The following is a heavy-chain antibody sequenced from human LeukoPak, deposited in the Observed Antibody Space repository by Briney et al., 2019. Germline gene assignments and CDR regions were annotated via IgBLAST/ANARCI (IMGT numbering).Heavy chain of an antibody. CDR2: INHSGST. J-gene: IGHJ5*02. D-gene: IGHD2-15*01. Sequence: PSETLSLTCAVYGGSFSGYYWSWIRQPPGKGLEWIGEINHSGSTNYNPSLKSRVTISVDTSKNQFSLKLSSVTAADTAVYYCARGRYCSGGSCYYRWFDPWGQGTLVTVSS. CDR1: GGSFSGYY. V-gene: IGHV4-34*01. CDR3: ARGRYCSGGSCYYRWFDP.